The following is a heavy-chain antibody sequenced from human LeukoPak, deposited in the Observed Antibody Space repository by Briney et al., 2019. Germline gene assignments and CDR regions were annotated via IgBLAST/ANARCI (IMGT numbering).Heavy chain of an antibody. CDR1: GGSMSNNNYF. CDR2: IYYSGST. CDR3: ARQCYVLTGYTYGLHYFDY. J-gene: IGHJ4*02. V-gene: IGHV4-39*01. Sequence: TSETLSLTCTVSGGSMSNNNYFWGWIRQPPGRGLEWIGSIYYSGSTYYNPPLKSRVTISVDTSKNQFSLKVSSVTAADMAVYYCARQCYVLTGYTYGLHYFDYWGQGTLVTVSS. D-gene: IGHD5-18*01.